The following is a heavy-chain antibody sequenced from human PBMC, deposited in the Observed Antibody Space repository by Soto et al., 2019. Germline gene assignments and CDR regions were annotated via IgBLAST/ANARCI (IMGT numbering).Heavy chain of an antibody. D-gene: IGHD3-22*01. Sequence: GASVKVSCKASGGTFSSYAISWVRQAPGQGLEWMGGIIPIFGTANYAQKFQGRVTITADESTSTAYMELSSLRSEDTAVYYCARGGSNSSGYYDLPWYYYYGMDVWGQGTTVTVSS. CDR3: ARGGSNSSGYYDLPWYYYYGMDV. J-gene: IGHJ6*02. CDR1: GGTFSSYA. V-gene: IGHV1-69*13. CDR2: IIPIFGTA.